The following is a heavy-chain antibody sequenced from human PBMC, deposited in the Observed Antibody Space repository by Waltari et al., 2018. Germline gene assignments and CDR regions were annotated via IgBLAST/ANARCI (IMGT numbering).Heavy chain of an antibody. J-gene: IGHJ4*02. V-gene: IGHV3-48*04. CDR3: ARRRTLDY. CDR1: GFTLSSYS. Sequence: EVQLVESGGHLVQPGGSLRLSCAASGFTLSSYSMSWVRQAPGKGLEWVSYISTSSSTIYYADSVKGRFTISRDNAKNSLYLQMNSLRAEDTAVYYCARRRTLDYWGQGTLVTVSS. CDR2: ISTSSSTI.